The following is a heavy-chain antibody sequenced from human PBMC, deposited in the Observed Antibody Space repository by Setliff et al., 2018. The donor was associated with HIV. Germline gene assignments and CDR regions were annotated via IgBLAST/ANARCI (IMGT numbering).Heavy chain of an antibody. J-gene: IGHJ6*03. Sequence: AVKVPCKASGGTFRSYAISWVRQAPGQGLEWMGGIIPLFNTPTYAQNFQGRVTLAADEYTKAAYMELSRLRFEDTAVYYCARTSEGARGFGLTYFYYMDVWGRGTTVTVSS. CDR1: GGTFRSYA. CDR2: IIPLFNTP. D-gene: IGHD5-12*01. V-gene: IGHV1-69*13. CDR3: ARTSEGARGFGLTYFYYMDV.